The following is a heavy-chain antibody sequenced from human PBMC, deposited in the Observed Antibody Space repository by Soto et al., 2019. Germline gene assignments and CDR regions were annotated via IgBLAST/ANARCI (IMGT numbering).Heavy chain of an antibody. CDR3: ARDRGYSYGDYYFDY. Sequence: GASVKVSCKASVYTLTTNDINWVRQAKRQGLEWMGIMNPSGGSTSYAQKFQGRVTMTRDTSTSTVYMELSSLRSEDMAVYYCARDRGYSYGDYYFDYWGQGTLVTVSS. V-gene: IGHV1-46*01. CDR2: MNPSGGST. J-gene: IGHJ4*02. CDR1: VYTLTTND. D-gene: IGHD5-18*01.